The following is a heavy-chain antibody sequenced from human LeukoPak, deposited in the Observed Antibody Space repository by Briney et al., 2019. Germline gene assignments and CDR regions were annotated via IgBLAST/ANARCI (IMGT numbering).Heavy chain of an antibody. CDR1: GGSISSGSYY. J-gene: IGHJ5*02. Sequence: PSQTLSLTCTVSGGSISSGSYYWSWIRQPAGKGLEWIGRIYTSGSTNYNPSLKSRVTISVDRSKNQFSLKLSSVTAADTAVYYCAREQLVYWFDPWGQGTLVTVSS. V-gene: IGHV4-61*02. D-gene: IGHD6-6*01. CDR2: IYTSGST. CDR3: AREQLVYWFDP.